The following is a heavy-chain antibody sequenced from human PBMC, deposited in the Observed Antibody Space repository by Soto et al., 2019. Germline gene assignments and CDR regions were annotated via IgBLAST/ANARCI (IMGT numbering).Heavy chain of an antibody. D-gene: IGHD4-4*01. CDR3: ARSTRGDYSNYGAYYYYGMDV. J-gene: IGHJ6*02. V-gene: IGHV3-48*03. CDR1: GFTFSSYE. Sequence: SLRLSCAASGFTFSSYEMNWVRQAPGKGLEWVSYISSSGSTIYYADSVKGRFTISRDNAKNSLYLQMNSLRAEDTAVYYCARSTRGDYSNYGAYYYYGMDVWGQGTTVTVSS. CDR2: ISSSGSTI.